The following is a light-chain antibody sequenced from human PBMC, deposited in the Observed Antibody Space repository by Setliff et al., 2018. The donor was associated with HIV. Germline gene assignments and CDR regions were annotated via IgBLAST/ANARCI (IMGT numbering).Light chain of an antibody. CDR1: SSDVGENNY. CDR3: CSFAGIYV. CDR2: DVN. V-gene: IGLV2-11*01. J-gene: IGLJ1*01. Sequence: QSVLAQPRSVSGSPGQSVTISYTGTSSDVGENNYVSWYQDHPGKAPKLTIYDVNKRPSGVPDRFSGSKSGNTASLTISGLQADDEADYYCCSFAGIYVFGTGTKVTVL.